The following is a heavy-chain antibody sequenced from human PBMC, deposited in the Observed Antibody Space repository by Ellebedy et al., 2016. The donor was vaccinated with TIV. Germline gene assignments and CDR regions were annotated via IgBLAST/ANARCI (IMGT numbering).Heavy chain of an antibody. Sequence: ASVKVSCXASGYTFTSHYMHWLRQAPGQGLEWMGLINPTGGSTNYAQKFQGRVTLTRDTSTSTDYMELSSLTSEDTAVYYCARGIAAAGTIRYYYYGMDVWGQGTTVTVSS. CDR2: INPTGGST. CDR1: GYTFTSHY. V-gene: IGHV1-46*01. CDR3: ARGIAAAGTIRYYYYGMDV. J-gene: IGHJ6*02. D-gene: IGHD6-13*01.